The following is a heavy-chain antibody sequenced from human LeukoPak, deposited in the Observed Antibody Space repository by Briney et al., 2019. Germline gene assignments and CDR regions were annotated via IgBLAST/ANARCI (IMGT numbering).Heavy chain of an antibody. CDR1: GGSISSSSYY. Sequence: SETLSLTCTVSGGSISSSSYYWGWIRQPPGKGLEWIGSIYYSGSTYYNPSLKSRVTISVDTSKNQFSLKLGSVTAADTAVYYCARAGDYGDLFYWGQGTLVTVSS. CDR3: ARAGDYGDLFY. J-gene: IGHJ4*02. V-gene: IGHV4-39*07. CDR2: IYYSGST. D-gene: IGHD4-17*01.